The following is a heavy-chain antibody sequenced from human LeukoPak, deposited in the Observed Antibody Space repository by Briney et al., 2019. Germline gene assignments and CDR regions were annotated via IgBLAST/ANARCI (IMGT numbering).Heavy chain of an antibody. CDR1: GDSVSSNSAA. CDR2: TYYRSKWYN. J-gene: IGHJ3*02. Sequence: SQTLSLTCAISGDSVSSNSAAWNWIRQSPSRGLEWLGRTYYRSKWYNDYAVSVKSRITINPDTSKNQFSLQLNSVTPEDTAVYYCARVHDILTGYRRQPDRRLAHDAFDIWGQGTMVTVSS. D-gene: IGHD3-9*01. CDR3: ARVHDILTGYRRQPDRRLAHDAFDI. V-gene: IGHV6-1*01.